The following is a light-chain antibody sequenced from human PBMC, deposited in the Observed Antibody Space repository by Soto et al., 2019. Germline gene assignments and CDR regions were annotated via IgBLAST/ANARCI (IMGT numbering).Light chain of an antibody. V-gene: IGLV1-44*01. Sequence: QSVLTQPPSASGTPGQRVTISCSGSSSNIGSHPVNWYQQLPGTAPKLLLYGDNQRPSGVPDRFSASKSGNTASLTISGLQAEDEADYYCCSYAGSSTYVFGTGTKVTVL. CDR2: GDN. CDR1: SSNIGSHP. J-gene: IGLJ1*01. CDR3: CSYAGSSTYV.